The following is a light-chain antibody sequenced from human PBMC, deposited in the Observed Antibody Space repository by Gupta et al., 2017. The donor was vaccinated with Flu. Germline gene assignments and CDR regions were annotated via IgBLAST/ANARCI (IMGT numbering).Light chain of an antibody. CDR1: SSNIGAHD. J-gene: IGLJ3*02. CDR3: QSFDSSLSGSGV. Sequence: QSVLTQPPSVSGAPGPRVTISCTGSSSNIGAHDVHWYQQLPGTAPKPLIYGNNNRPAGVPDRFSGSKSGTSASLAITGLQADDEADYYCQSFDSSLSGSGVFGGGTRLTVL. CDR2: GNN. V-gene: IGLV1-40*01.